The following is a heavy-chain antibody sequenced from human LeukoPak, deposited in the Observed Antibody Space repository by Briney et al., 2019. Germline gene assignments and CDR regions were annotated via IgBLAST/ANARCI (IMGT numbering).Heavy chain of an antibody. CDR1: GGSISSGGYS. CDR3: ARGHSNTWYPSGLHFDY. CDR2: IYHSGST. J-gene: IGHJ4*02. D-gene: IGHD6-13*01. V-gene: IGHV4-30-2*01. Sequence: SETLSLTCAVSGGSISSGGYSWSWIRQPPGKGLEWIGYIYHSGSTYYNPSLKSRVTISVDRSKNQFSLKLSSVTAADTGVYYCARGHSNTWYPSGLHFDYWGQGTLVSVSS.